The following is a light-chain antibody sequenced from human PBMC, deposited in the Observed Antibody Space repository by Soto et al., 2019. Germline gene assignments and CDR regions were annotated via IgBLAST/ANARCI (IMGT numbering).Light chain of an antibody. CDR3: QRYHIYSWT. Sequence: DIQMTQSPSTLSASVGDRVTITCRASQDIGTWLSWYQQKPEKAPKVLIYRASHLESGVPSRFSASGSGTEFSLTINSLQADDFATYYCQRYHIYSWTFGQGTKVDIK. CDR2: RAS. V-gene: IGKV1-5*03. J-gene: IGKJ1*01. CDR1: QDIGTW.